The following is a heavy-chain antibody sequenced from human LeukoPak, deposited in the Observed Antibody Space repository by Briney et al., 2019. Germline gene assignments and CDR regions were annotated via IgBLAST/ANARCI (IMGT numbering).Heavy chain of an antibody. D-gene: IGHD5-18*01. J-gene: IGHJ5*02. CDR2: INWNGGST. Sequence: GGSLRLSCAASGFTFDDYGMSWVRQAPGKGLEWVSGINWNGGSTGYAGSVKGRFTISRDNAKRSLYLQMNSLRGEDTAVYYCARSSAYSFGPWGQGTLVTVSS. CDR1: GFTFDDYG. CDR3: ARSSAYSFGP. V-gene: IGHV3-20*04.